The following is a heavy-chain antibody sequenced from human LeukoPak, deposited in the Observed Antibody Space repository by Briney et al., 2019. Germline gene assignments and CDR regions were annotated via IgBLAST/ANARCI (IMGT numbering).Heavy chain of an antibody. CDR2: TYYRSKWYN. V-gene: IGHV6-1*01. J-gene: IGHJ4*02. CDR3: ARDGPHYSVRIFDY. CDR1: GDSVSSNSAA. D-gene: IGHD4-11*01. Sequence: SQTLSLTCAISGDSVSSNSAAWNWIRQSPSRGLEWLGRTYYRSKWYNDYAVSAKSRITINPDTSKNQFSLKLSSVTAADTAVYYCARDGPHYSVRIFDYWGQGTLVTVSS.